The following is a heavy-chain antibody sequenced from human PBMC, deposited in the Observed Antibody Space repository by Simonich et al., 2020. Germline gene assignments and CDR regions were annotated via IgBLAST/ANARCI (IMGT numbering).Heavy chain of an antibody. J-gene: IGHJ6*02. Sequence: GKGLEWVSAIGTAGDTYYPGSVKGRFTISRENAKNSLYLQMNSLRAGDTAVYYCARDSGLADCYGMDVWGQGTTVTVSS. D-gene: IGHD2-15*01. CDR3: ARDSGLADCYGMDV. V-gene: IGHV3-13*01. CDR2: IGTAGDT.